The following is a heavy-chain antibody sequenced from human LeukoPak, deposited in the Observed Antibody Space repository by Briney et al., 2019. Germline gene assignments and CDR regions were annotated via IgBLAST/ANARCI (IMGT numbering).Heavy chain of an antibody. CDR2: ISFDGSHK. Sequence: PGGSLRLSCAASGFTFSSHPMHWVRQAPGKGLEWVAVISFDGSHKYYADSVTGRFTISRDNSKNTLYLQMNSLRAEDTAVYYCARGGTNRCIAAVYFPIEDAFDIWGQGTMVTVSS. CDR1: GFTFSSHP. D-gene: IGHD6-13*01. CDR3: ARGGTNRCIAAVYFPIEDAFDI. J-gene: IGHJ3*02. V-gene: IGHV3-30*14.